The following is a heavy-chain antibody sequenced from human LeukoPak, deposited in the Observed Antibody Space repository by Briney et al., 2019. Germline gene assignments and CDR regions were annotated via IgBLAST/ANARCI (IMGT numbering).Heavy chain of an antibody. D-gene: IGHD2-2*01. CDR1: GGSISSYY. Sequence: SETLSLTCTVSGGSISSYYWSWIRQPPGKGLEWIGYIYYSGSTNYNPSLKSRVTISVDTSKNQFSLKLSSVTAADTAVYYCARVTPKVTYCSSTSCYRLNYYYMDVWGKGTTVTISS. V-gene: IGHV4-59*12. J-gene: IGHJ6*03. CDR2: IYYSGST. CDR3: ARVTPKVTYCSSTSCYRLNYYYMDV.